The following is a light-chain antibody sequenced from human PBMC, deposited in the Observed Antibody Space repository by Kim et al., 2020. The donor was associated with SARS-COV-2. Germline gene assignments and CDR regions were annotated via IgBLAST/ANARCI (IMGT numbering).Light chain of an antibody. V-gene: IGKV3-20*01. J-gene: IGKJ4*01. CDR1: KSVGTSY. CDR2: ATS. Sequence: LSPGERATLSCRASKSVGTSYISWYQHKLGQAPRLLIYATSTRATGTPDMFSGSGSGTDFTLTISRLEPEDFAVYYCHQYGYSVTFGGGTKVDIK. CDR3: HQYGYSVT.